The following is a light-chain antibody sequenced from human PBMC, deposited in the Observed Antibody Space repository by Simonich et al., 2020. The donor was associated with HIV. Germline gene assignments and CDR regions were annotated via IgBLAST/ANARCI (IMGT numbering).Light chain of an antibody. CDR2: GAS. V-gene: IGKV3-15*01. CDR3: QQSYSTPFT. J-gene: IGKJ2*01. CDR1: QSVSSS. Sequence: EIVMTQSPATLSVSPGERATPSCRASQSVSSSLAWYQQKPGQAPRPLIYGASTRATDIPARFSGSGSVTDFTLTISSRQREDFASYYCQQSYSTPFTFGQGTKVEIK.